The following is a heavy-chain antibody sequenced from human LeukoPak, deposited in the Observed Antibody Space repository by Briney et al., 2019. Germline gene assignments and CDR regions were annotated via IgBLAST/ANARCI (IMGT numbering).Heavy chain of an antibody. J-gene: IGHJ4*02. CDR1: GFTFGSYD. D-gene: IGHD3-3*01. V-gene: IGHV3-23*01. Sequence: GGSLRLSCAASGFTFGSYDLSWVRQAPGKGLECIAAISRGVGSTYYADSVKGRFTISRDNAKNSLYLQMNSLRAEDTAVYYCLAPSTIFRVVPSGYWGQGTLVTVSS. CDR3: LAPSTIFRVVPSGY. CDR2: ISRGVGST.